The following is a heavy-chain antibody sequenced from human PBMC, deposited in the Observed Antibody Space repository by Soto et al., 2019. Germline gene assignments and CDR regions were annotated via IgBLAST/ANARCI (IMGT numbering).Heavy chain of an antibody. CDR1: GFTFSSYG. CDR2: ISYDGSNK. Sequence: GGSLRLSGAASGFTFSSYGMHWVRQAPGKGLEWVAVISYDGSNKYYADSVKGRFTISRDNSKNTLYLQMNSLRAEDTAVYYCAKHSQNYGMDVWGQGTTVTVSS. CDR3: AKHSQNYGMDV. D-gene: IGHD2-15*01. V-gene: IGHV3-30*18. J-gene: IGHJ6*02.